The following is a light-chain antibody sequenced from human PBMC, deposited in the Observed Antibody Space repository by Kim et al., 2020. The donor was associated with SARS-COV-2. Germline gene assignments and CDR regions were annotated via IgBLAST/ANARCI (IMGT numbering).Light chain of an antibody. CDR2: SNR. CDR1: NIGSKS. V-gene: IGLV3-21*04. CDR3: QVWDYSSDQVV. J-gene: IGLJ3*02. Sequence: SYELTQPPSVSVAPGKTARITCGGNNIGSKSVHWYQQRLGQAPVLVIYSNRDRPSGIPERFSGSNSRNTATLTISGVEAGDEADFYCQVWDYSSDQVVFGRGTELTVL.